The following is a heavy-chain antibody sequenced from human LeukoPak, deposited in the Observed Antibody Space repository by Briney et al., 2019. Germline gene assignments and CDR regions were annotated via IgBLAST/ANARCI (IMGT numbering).Heavy chain of an antibody. CDR2: ISSSSNYI. J-gene: IGHJ4*02. D-gene: IGHD6-19*01. Sequence: GGSLRLSCAVSGFTFSSYDMNWVPQAPGKGLEWVSSISSSSNYIHYADSVKGRFTISRDNAKNSLYLQMNSLRAEDTAVYFCARGTLGAWGWWGQGTLVTVSA. V-gene: IGHV3-21*01. CDR3: ARGTLGAWGW. CDR1: GFTFSSYD.